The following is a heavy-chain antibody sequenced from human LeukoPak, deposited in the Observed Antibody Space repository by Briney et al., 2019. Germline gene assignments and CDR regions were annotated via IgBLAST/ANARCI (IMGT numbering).Heavy chain of an antibody. V-gene: IGHV1-46*01. Sequence: ASVKVSCKASAYTFTSYYMHWVRQAPGQGLEWMGIINPSGGSTSYAQKFQGRVTMTRDMSTSTVYMELSSLRSEDTAVYYCARVQQLAHPLNWFDPWGQGTLVTVSS. CDR3: ARVQQLAHPLNWFDP. J-gene: IGHJ5*02. CDR1: AYTFTSYY. D-gene: IGHD6-13*01. CDR2: INPSGGST.